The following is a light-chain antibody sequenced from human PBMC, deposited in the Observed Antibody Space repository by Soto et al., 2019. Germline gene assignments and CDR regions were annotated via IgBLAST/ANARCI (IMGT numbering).Light chain of an antibody. CDR3: CSFALRSTLI. J-gene: IGLJ2*01. V-gene: IGLV2-23*02. CDR2: EVN. CDR1: SSDVGSYNL. Sequence: QSALTQPASVSGSPGQSITISCTGTSSDVGSYNLVSWYQQHPDKAPKLMIFEVNKRPSGVSNRFSGSKSGNTASLTISGLQAEDEADYYCCSFALRSTLIFGGGTKVTVL.